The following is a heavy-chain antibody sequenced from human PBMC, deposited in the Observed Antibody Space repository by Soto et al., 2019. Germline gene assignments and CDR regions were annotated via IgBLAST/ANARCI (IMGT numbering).Heavy chain of an antibody. CDR2: MHPYSGDT. D-gene: IGHD3-22*01. Sequence: QVHLVQSGAEVKKPGASVRVSCKTSGYSFVNYEIHWVRQAPGQGLEWMGWMHPYSGDTAYAQKFQGRLTMTRDTSMETAYMELSSLTSEDTAVYYCAREGDYYDDTGYSTGAYCNAVDVWGQGTTVTVSS. CDR1: GYSFVNYE. CDR3: AREGDYYDDTGYSTGAYCNAVDV. J-gene: IGHJ6*02. V-gene: IGHV1-8*02.